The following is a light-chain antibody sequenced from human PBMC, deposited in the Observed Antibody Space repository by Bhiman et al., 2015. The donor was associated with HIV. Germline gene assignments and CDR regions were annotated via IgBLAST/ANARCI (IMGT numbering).Light chain of an antibody. CDR1: SSNIGSNT. V-gene: IGLV1-44*01. J-gene: IGLJ2*01. CDR3: AAWDDSLNGQV. Sequence: QPVLTQPPSASGSPGQRVTISCSGSSSNIGSNTVNWYQQLPGTAPKLHIYRNNQRPSGVPDRFSGSKSGTSASLAISGLQAEDEADYYCAAWDDSLNGQVFGGGTKLTVL. CDR2: RNN.